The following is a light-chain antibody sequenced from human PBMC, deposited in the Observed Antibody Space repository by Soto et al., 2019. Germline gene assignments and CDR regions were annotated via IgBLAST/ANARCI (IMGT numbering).Light chain of an antibody. CDR1: QSVTNNY. J-gene: IGKJ4*01. CDR2: GAS. V-gene: IGKV3-20*01. Sequence: EIVLTQSPGTLSLSPGERATLSCRASQSVTNNYLAWYQQKPGQAPRLLIYGASGRATGIPDRFSGSGSGTDFPLTISRLEPEDFAVYYCQQYGSSPVLTFGGGTKVEIK. CDR3: QQYGSSPVLT.